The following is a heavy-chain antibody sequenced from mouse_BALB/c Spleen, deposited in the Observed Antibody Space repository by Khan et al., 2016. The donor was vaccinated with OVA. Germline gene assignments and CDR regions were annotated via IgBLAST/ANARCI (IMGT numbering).Heavy chain of an antibody. J-gene: IGHJ4*01. Sequence: VQLQESGLGLVAPSQSLSITCTVSGFSLTYYGVNWVRQPPRKGLEWLGVIWGDGGTNYHTGLKSRLSISKDNSKNKVFLKLNSLQTDDTATYYCDRFTTATGNYYVMDCWGQGTSVTVSS. CDR3: DRFTTATGNYYVMDC. CDR1: GFSLTYYG. V-gene: IGHV2-3*01. CDR2: IWGDGGT. D-gene: IGHD1-2*01.